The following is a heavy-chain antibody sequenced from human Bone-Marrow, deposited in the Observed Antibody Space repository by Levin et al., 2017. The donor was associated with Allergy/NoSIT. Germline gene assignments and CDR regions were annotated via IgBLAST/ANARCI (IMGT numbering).Heavy chain of an antibody. CDR3: ARGHVNGDYFDF. Sequence: SETLSLTCTVSGGSVSSGGYYWTWVRQPSGKGLDWIAYIHYNGNTYFYNPSLRSRATISLETSKSQFSLTLRSVTAADTAVYYCARGHVNGDYFDFWCQGVLVTVPS. D-gene: IGHD4-17*01. V-gene: IGHV4-31*03. CDR1: GGSVSSGGYY. CDR2: IHYNGNT. J-gene: IGHJ4*02.